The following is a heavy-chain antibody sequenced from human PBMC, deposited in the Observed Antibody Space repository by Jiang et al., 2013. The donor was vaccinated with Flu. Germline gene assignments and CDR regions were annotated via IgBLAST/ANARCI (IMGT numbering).Heavy chain of an antibody. Sequence: EWVSAISGSGGSTYYADSVKGRFTISRDNSKNTLYLQMNSLRAEDTAVYYCAKEIGSGGSCLNWGQGTLVTVSS. V-gene: IGHV3-23*01. CDR3: AKEIGSGGSCLN. CDR2: ISGSGGST. D-gene: IGHD2-15*01. J-gene: IGHJ4*02.